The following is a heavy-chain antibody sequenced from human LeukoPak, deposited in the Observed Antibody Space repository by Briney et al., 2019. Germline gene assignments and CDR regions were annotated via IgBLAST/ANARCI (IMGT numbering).Heavy chain of an antibody. D-gene: IGHD7-27*01. Sequence: PGGSLRLSCAASGFTFSSYSMNWIRQAPGKGLEWVSYITRDSGIITYADSVKGRFTISRDNAKNSLWLQMNSLRAEDTAVYYCARDLNWGFDRWGQGTLVTVSS. CDR1: GFTFSSYS. J-gene: IGHJ4*02. CDR2: ITRDSGII. CDR3: ARDLNWGFDR. V-gene: IGHV3-48*01.